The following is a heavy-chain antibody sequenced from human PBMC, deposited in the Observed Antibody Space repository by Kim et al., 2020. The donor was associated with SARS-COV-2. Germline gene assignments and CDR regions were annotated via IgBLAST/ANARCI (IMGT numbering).Heavy chain of an antibody. CDR3: AREGVYAGGMGV. J-gene: IGHJ6*02. CDR1: GVSINNNY. D-gene: IGHD2-2*01. Sequence: SETLYLTCSVSGVSINNNYWSWVRQSPGKGLEWIGYISHTWGSNYNPSLKSLVTMSIDISKNQFSLQLKSVTAPDTATYYCAREGVYAGGMGVWGQGTTVSVS. V-gene: IGHV4-59*12. CDR2: ISHTWGS.